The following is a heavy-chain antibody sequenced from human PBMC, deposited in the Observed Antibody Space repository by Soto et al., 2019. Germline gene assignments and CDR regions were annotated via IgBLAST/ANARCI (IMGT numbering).Heavy chain of an antibody. Sequence: LRLSCAASGFTFSSYSMNWVRQAPGKGLEWVSYISSSSSTIYYADSVKGRFTISRDNAKNSLYLQMNSLRDEDTAVYYCARGGNYGYYYGMDVWGQGTTVTVSS. V-gene: IGHV3-48*02. D-gene: IGHD1-26*01. CDR2: ISSSSSTI. CDR3: ARGGNYGYYYGMDV. J-gene: IGHJ6*02. CDR1: GFTFSSYS.